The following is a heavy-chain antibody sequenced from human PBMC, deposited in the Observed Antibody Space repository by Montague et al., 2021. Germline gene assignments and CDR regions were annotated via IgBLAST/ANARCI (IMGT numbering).Heavy chain of an antibody. CDR1: GGPISRNY. D-gene: IGHD4-23*01. Sequence: SETLSLTCTVSGGPISRNYWNWIRQPPGKGLEWIGYIYYSGTTNCNPSLKSRVTMSVDTSKNQFSLKLNSVTAADTAVYYCARGGGNSAYHYYDGMDVWGTGTPVT. J-gene: IGHJ6*04. V-gene: IGHV4-59*01. CDR2: IYYSGTT. CDR3: ARGGGNSAYHYYDGMDV.